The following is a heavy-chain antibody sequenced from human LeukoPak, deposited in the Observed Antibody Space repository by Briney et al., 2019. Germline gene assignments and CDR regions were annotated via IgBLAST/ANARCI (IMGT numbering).Heavy chain of an antibody. CDR1: GFTFSSYA. CDR3: AKEDWYFDL. J-gene: IGHJ2*01. Sequence: GGSLRLSCAASGFTFSSYAMSWVRQAPGKGVERVSDISGGGGSTYYADSVKGRFTIARENEKNTLYLQMNSLRAEYTAVYYCAKEDWYFDLWGRGTLVTVSS. V-gene: IGHV3-23*01. CDR2: ISGGGGST.